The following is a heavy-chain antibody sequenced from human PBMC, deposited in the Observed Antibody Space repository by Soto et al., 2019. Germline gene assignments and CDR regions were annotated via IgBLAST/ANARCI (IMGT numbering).Heavy chain of an antibody. CDR1: GGSVTNSSYY. CDR3: ARGHSTSGYDS. D-gene: IGHD6-6*01. CDR2: VYYRGRS. Sequence: SETLSLTCTVSGGSVTNSSYYWGWIRQSPGKGLEWIGSVYYRGRSYSKSSVKSRVTISVDTSKNQFYMMLTSVTAADTALYFCARGHSTSGYDSWGQGSLVTVSS. J-gene: IGHJ4*02. V-gene: IGHV4-39*07.